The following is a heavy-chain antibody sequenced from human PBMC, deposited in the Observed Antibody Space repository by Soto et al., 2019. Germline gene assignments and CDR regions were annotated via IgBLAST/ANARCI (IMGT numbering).Heavy chain of an antibody. Sequence: FTFSDYYMSWIRQAPGKGLEWVSYISSSGSTIYYADSVKGRFTISRDNAKNSLYLQMNSLRAEDTAVYYCAVGVRGAYYGMDVWGQGTTVTVSS. CDR2: ISSSGSTI. CDR3: AVGVRGAYYGMDV. D-gene: IGHD3-10*01. CDR1: FTFSDYY. V-gene: IGHV3-11*01. J-gene: IGHJ6*02.